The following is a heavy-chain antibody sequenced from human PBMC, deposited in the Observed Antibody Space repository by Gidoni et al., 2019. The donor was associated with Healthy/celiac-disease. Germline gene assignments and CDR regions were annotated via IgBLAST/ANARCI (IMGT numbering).Heavy chain of an antibody. CDR3: AKDRYCSSTSCNDAFDI. Sequence: EVQLVESVGGLVQPGRSLRLSCAASGFTFDDYAMHWVRQAPGKGLEWVSGISWNSGSIGYADSVKGRFTISRDNAKNSLYLQMNSLRAEDTALYYCAKDRYCSSTSCNDAFDIWGQGTMVTVSS. CDR1: GFTFDDYA. J-gene: IGHJ3*02. CDR2: ISWNSGSI. V-gene: IGHV3-9*01. D-gene: IGHD2-2*01.